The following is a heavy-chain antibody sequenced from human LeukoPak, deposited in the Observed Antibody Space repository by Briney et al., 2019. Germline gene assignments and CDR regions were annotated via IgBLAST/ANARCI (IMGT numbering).Heavy chain of an antibody. D-gene: IGHD1-1*01. J-gene: IGHJ3*02. V-gene: IGHV3-48*01. Sequence: GGSLRLSCAASGFTFSSYSMHWVRQAPGKGLEWVSYISSSSNTIYYADSVKGRFTISRDNAKNSLYLQMNSLGAEDTAVYYCARDYRWQLERGAFDIWGQGTMVTVSS. CDR3: ARDYRWQLERGAFDI. CDR2: ISSSSNTI. CDR1: GFTFSSYS.